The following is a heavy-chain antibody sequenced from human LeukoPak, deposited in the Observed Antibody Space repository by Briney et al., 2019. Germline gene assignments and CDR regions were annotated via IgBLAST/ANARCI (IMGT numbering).Heavy chain of an antibody. J-gene: IGHJ5*02. V-gene: IGHV4-34*01. CDR1: GGSFSGYY. CDR3: AVGIAAAGTTRTYNWLDP. Sequence: SSETLSLTCAVYGGSFSGYYWSWIRQPPGKGLEWIGEINHSGSTNYNPSLKSRVTISVDTSKNQFSLKLSSVTAADTAVYYCAVGIAAAGTTRTYNWLDPWGQGTLVTVSS. CDR2: INHSGST. D-gene: IGHD6-13*01.